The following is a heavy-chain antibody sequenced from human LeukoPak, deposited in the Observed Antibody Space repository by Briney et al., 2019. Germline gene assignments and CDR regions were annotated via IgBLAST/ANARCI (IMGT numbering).Heavy chain of an antibody. D-gene: IGHD1-26*01. V-gene: IGHV3-15*01. CDR2: IKSKTDGGTT. J-gene: IGHJ4*02. CDR3: TTDDNFGSGSYYSDY. CDR1: GFTFSNAW. Sequence: GGSLRPSCAASGFTFSNAWMSWVRQAPGKGLEWVGRIKSKTDGGTTDYAAPVKGRFTISRDDSKNTLYLQMNSLKTEDTAVYYCTTDDNFGSGSYYSDYWGQGTLVTVSS.